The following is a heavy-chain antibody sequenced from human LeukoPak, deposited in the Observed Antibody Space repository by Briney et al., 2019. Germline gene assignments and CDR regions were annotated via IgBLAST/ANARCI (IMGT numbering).Heavy chain of an antibody. Sequence: SETLSLTCAVYGGSFSGYYWSWIRQPPGKGLEWIGEINHSGSTNYNPSLKSRVTISVDTSKNQFSLKLSSVTAADTAVYYCARERSYYFDYWGQGTLVTVSS. CDR2: INHSGST. CDR1: GGSFSGYY. CDR3: ARERSYYFDY. V-gene: IGHV4-34*01. D-gene: IGHD5-24*01. J-gene: IGHJ4*02.